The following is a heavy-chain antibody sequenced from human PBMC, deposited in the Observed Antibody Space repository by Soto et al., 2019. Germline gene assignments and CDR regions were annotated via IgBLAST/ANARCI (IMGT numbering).Heavy chain of an antibody. CDR1: GGTFSSYA. CDR2: IIPIFGTA. J-gene: IGHJ6*02. V-gene: IGHV1-69*01. Sequence: QVQLVQSGAEVKKPGSSVKVSCKASGGTFSSYAISWVRQAPGQGLEWMGGIIPIFGTANYAQKFQGRVTITADESTSTAYMELSSLRSEDTAVYYCARDDGIAAACTGKDYYYYYGMDVWGQGTTVTVSS. CDR3: ARDDGIAAACTGKDYYYYYGMDV. D-gene: IGHD6-13*01.